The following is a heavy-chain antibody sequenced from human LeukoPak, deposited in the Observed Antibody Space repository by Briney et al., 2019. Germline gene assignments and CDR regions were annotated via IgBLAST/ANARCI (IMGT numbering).Heavy chain of an antibody. CDR2: IKQDGSEK. J-gene: IGHJ4*02. CDR1: GFTFSGYW. Sequence: GGSLRLSCVASGFTFSGYWMTWVRQAPGKGLELVANIKQDGSEKYYVDSVKGRFTISRDNAKNSLYLQMNSLRAEDTAVYYCARDPGYYGSGSYLNWGQGTLVTVSS. V-gene: IGHV3-7*01. D-gene: IGHD3-10*01. CDR3: ARDPGYYGSGSYLN.